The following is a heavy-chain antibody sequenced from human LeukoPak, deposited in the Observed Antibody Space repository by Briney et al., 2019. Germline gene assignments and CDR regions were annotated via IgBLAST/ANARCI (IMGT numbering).Heavy chain of an antibody. D-gene: IGHD3-3*01. V-gene: IGHV1-8*01. CDR2: MNPNSGNT. CDR1: GYTFTSYD. Sequence: ASVKVSCKASGYTFTSYDINWVRQATGQGLEWMGWMNPNSGNTGYAQKFQGRVTMTRNTSISTAYMELSSLRSEDTAVYYCARSHTYYDFWSGYLAGSCYYYYMDVWGKGTTVTVSS. J-gene: IGHJ6*03. CDR3: ARSHTYYDFWSGYLAGSCYYYYMDV.